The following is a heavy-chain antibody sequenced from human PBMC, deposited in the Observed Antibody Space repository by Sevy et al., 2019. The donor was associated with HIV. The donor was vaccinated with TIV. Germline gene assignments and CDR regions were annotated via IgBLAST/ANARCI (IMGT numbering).Heavy chain of an antibody. V-gene: IGHV3-48*03. CDR2: ISNSGTNI. J-gene: IGHJ4*02. Sequence: GGSLRLSCAASGFRFSSYELNWVRQAPGKGLEWVASISNSGTNIYYSDSVRGRFTISRDTAKNSLYLQMNSLRAEDTAVYFCARDLPPSATTMPHFDCWGQGTLVTVSS. CDR3: ARDLPPSATTMPHFDC. CDR1: GFRFSSYE. D-gene: IGHD4-17*01.